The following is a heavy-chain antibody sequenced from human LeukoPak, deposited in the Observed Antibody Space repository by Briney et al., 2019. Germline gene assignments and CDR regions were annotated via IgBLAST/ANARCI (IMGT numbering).Heavy chain of an antibody. CDR1: GFTFTSRSA. CDR3: AAPYSSTWFDY. CDR2: IVVGSDNT. D-gene: IGHD6-13*01. Sequence: SVKVSCRASGFTFTSRSAVQWVRQARGQRLEWIGWIVVGSDNTNYAQKFQERVTITRDMSTSTAYMELRSLRSEDTAVYYCAAPYSSTWFDYWGQGTLVTVSS. J-gene: IGHJ4*02. V-gene: IGHV1-58*01.